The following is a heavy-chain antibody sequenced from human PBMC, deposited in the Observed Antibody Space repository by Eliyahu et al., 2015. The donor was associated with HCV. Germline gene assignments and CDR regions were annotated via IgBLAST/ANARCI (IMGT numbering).Heavy chain of an antibody. CDR1: AFTFSXYA. Sequence: EVQLLESGGGLVQPGGSLRVACTASAFTFSXYAMTWVRQPPGKGLEWVSSISGSGAHIYYADSVKGRFTISRDNSKNTLYLQMSSLRADDTAVYYCAKDPPHYSSGSPHYFHDWGQGTLVTVSS. J-gene: IGHJ4*02. D-gene: IGHD3-10*01. CDR3: AKDPPHYSSGSPHYFHD. V-gene: IGHV3-23*01. CDR2: ISGSGAHI.